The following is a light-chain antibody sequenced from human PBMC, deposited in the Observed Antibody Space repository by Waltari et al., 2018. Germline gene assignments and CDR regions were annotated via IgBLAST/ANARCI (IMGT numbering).Light chain of an antibody. CDR2: DAS. CDR3: QQRGNWPRT. CDR1: QSVSSY. V-gene: IGKV3-11*01. J-gene: IGKJ1*01. Sequence: EIVLTQSPATLSLSPGERATLSCRASQSVSSYLAWFQQKPDRAPRLLIYDASNRATGVPARFSGSGSGTDFTLTISSLEPEDFAVYYCQQRGNWPRTFGQGTKVEIK.